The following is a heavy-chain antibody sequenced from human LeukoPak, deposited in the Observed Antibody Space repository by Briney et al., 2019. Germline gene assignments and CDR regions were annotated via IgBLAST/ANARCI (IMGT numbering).Heavy chain of an antibody. D-gene: IGHD5-24*01. V-gene: IGHV1-69*04. J-gene: IGHJ4*02. Sequence: GASVKVSCKASGGTFSSYAISWVRQALGQGLEWMGRIIPILGIANYAQKFQGRVTITADKSTSTAYMELSSLRSEDTAVYYCAKMATNGAYFDYWGQGTLVTVSS. CDR2: IIPILGIA. CDR1: GGTFSSYA. CDR3: AKMATNGAYFDY.